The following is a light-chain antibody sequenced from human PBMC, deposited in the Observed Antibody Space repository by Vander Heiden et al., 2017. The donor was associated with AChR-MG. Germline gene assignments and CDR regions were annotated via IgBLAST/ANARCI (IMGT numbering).Light chain of an antibody. J-gene: IGKJ1*01. Sequence: DIQMTQSPSSLSASVGDRVTITCRASQSVSTYLNWYQQKPGKAPKLLIYAASSLQSGVPSRFSGSGSGTHFILTISSLQPEDFATYYCQQRYSTARTFGQGTKVAIK. V-gene: IGKV1-39*01. CDR1: QSVSTY. CDR3: QQRYSTART. CDR2: AAS.